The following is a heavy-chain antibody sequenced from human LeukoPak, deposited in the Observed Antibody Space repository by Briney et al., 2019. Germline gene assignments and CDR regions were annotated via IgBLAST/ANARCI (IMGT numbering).Heavy chain of an antibody. CDR3: ARHIAYGYSYGPFDY. CDR1: GGSISSSSYY. Sequence: SETLSLTCTVSGGSISSSSYYWGWIRQPPGQGLVWIGSIYYSVSTYSNPSLKSRVTMSVDTSKTQFSLKLSSVTAADTAVYYCARHIAYGYSYGPFDYWGQGTLVAVSS. D-gene: IGHD5-18*01. V-gene: IGHV4-39*01. J-gene: IGHJ4*02. CDR2: IYYSVST.